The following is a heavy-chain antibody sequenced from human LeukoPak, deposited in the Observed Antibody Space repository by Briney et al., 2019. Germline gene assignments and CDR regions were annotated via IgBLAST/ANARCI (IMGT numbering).Heavy chain of an antibody. CDR2: ISSSSSTI. V-gene: IGHV3-48*04. CDR1: GLTFSSYS. J-gene: IGHJ5*02. D-gene: IGHD4-17*01. CDR3: ARDHDYGDYDVWFDP. Sequence: GGSLRLSCAVSGLTFSSYSMNWVRQAPGKGLEWVSYISSSSSTIYYADSVKGRFTISRDNAKNSLYLQMNSLRAEDTAVYYCARDHDYGDYDVWFDPWGQGTLVTVSS.